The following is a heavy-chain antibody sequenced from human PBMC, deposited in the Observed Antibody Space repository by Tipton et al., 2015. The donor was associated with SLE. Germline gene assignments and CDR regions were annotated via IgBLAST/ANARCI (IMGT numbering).Heavy chain of an antibody. Sequence: LRLSCAVYGGSFSGYYWSWIRQPPGKGLEWIGEINHSGSTNYNPPLKSRVTISVDTSKNQFSLKLSSVTAADTAVYYCARDGAARGDFDYWGQGTLVTVSS. V-gene: IGHV4-34*01. CDR2: INHSGST. D-gene: IGHD6-6*01. CDR3: ARDGAARGDFDY. J-gene: IGHJ4*02. CDR1: GGSFSGYY.